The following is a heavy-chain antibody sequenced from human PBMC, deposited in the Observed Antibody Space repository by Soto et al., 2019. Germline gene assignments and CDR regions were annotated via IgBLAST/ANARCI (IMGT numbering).Heavy chain of an antibody. D-gene: IGHD3-22*01. CDR3: ARRRITMIVVVFDAFDI. CDR2: IYHSGST. V-gene: IGHV4-4*02. J-gene: IGHJ3*02. Sequence: QVQLQESGPGLVKPSGTLSLTCAVSGGSISSSYWWSWVRQPPGKGLEWIGEIYHSGSTNYNPSLKSRVIISVDKSKNHFSLKLSSVTAADTAVYYCARRRITMIVVVFDAFDIWGQGTMVTVSS. CDR1: GGSISSSYW.